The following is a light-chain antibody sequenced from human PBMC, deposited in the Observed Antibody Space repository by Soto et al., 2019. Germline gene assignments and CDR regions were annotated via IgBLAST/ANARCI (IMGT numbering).Light chain of an antibody. J-gene: IGKJ1*01. CDR3: QHYNSYSEA. CDR1: QTISSW. CDR2: KAS. Sequence: IDMTQAPSSLSASVVYIFTITFRASQTISSWLAWYQQKPGKAPKLLIYKASTLKSGVPSRFSGSGSGTEFTLTISSLQPDDFATYYCQHYNSYSEAFGQGTKVDIK. V-gene: IGKV1-5*03.